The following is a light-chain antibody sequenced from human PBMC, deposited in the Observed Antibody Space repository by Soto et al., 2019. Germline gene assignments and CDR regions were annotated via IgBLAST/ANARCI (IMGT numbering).Light chain of an antibody. Sequence: EVVMTQSPATLSVFPGERATLSCRASQSVNSTLAWYQHRPGQAPRLLLYGASTRATGITARFSGSGSGSEFTLTINSPPSEDFAVYYGQQYKHWPPWTFGQGTRVEIK. CDR3: QQYKHWPPWT. CDR1: QSVNST. CDR2: GAS. V-gene: IGKV3-15*01. J-gene: IGKJ1*01.